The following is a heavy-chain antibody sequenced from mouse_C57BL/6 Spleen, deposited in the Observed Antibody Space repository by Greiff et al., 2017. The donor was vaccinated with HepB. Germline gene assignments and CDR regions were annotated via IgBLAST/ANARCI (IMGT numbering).Heavy chain of an antibody. CDR1: GYAFSSSW. J-gene: IGHJ2*01. V-gene: IGHV1-82*01. CDR3: ARRDYYGSSYFDY. CDR2: IYPGDGDT. D-gene: IGHD1-1*01. Sequence: QVQLKQSGPELVKPGASVKISCKASGYAFSSSWMNWVKQRPGKGLEWIGRIYPGDGDTNYNGKFKGKATLTADKSSSTAYMQLSSLTSEDSAVYFSARRDYYGSSYFDYWGQGTTLTVSS.